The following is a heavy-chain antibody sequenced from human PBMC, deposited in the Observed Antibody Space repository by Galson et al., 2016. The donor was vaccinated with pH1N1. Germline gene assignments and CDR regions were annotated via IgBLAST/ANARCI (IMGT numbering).Heavy chain of an antibody. J-gene: IGHJ4*02. CDR3: AREPYATGGFGY. D-gene: IGHD7-27*01. Sequence: SVKVSCKASGYTFTGDYIHWVRQAPGQGLEWVAWINPNNGGTQYAQKFQGRVTLTRDTTISTAYLAVDRLTSDDTALFYCAREPYATGGFGYWGQGTLVTVSS. V-gene: IGHV1-2*02. CDR1: GYTFTGDY. CDR2: INPNNGGT.